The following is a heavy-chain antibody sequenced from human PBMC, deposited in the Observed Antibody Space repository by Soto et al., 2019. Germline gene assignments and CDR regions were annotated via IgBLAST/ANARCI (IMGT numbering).Heavy chain of an antibody. CDR2: INHSGSN. J-gene: IGHJ3*02. Sequence: SETLSLTCVVSGGSFSTYYYNWIRQSPGKGLEWIGEINHSGSNNYSPSLKSRVTVSLDTSKNQFSLKLTSVTAADTAVYYCARGGSNDWQVAFDIWGQGTMVTVSS. CDR1: GGSFSTYY. V-gene: IGHV4-34*01. CDR3: ARGGSNDWQVAFDI. D-gene: IGHD3-9*01.